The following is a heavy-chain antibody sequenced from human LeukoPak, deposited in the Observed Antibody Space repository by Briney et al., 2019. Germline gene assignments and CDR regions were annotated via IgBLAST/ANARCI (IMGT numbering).Heavy chain of an antibody. D-gene: IGHD1-1*01. J-gene: IGHJ3*02. V-gene: IGHV3-30-3*01. CDR2: ISYDGSNK. CDR1: GFTFSSYA. CDR3: ARVPPGYSDAFDI. Sequence: GGSLRLSCAASGFTFSSYAMHWVRQAPGKGLEWVAVISYDGSNKYYADSVKGRFTISRDNSKNTLYLQMNSLRAEDTAVYYCARVPPGYSDAFDIWGQGTMVTVSS.